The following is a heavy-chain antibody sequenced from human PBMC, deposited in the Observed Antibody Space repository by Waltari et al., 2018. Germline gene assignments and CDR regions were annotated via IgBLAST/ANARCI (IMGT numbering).Heavy chain of an antibody. CDR2: INAGNGNT. V-gene: IGHV1-3*03. Sequence: QVQLVQSGAEVKKPGASVKVSCKASGSTFTSYAMHWVRQAPGQRLEWRGWINAGNGNTKYSQEFQGRVTITRDTSASTAYMELSSLRSEDMAVYYCARDRGPYCSSTSCQYASANFFDYWGQGTLVTVSS. CDR1: GSTFTSYA. J-gene: IGHJ4*02. D-gene: IGHD2-2*01. CDR3: ARDRGPYCSSTSCQYASANFFDY.